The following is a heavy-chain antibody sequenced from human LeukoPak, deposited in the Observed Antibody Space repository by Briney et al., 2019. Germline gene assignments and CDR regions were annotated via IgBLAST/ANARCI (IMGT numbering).Heavy chain of an antibody. V-gene: IGHV5-51*01. CDR2: IHPAVCDT. CDR1: GFTITDHW. J-gene: IGHJ4*02. Sequence: GESLQISCKGSGFTITDHWIAWVRQMPGKGLEWVGIIHPAVCDTPYSPSFQGQVVFSVDRSISTAYLQWNSLKASETAMYYCAASPPHCGADCPFAYWGQGTLLTVSS. D-gene: IGHD2-21*02. CDR3: AASPPHCGADCPFAY.